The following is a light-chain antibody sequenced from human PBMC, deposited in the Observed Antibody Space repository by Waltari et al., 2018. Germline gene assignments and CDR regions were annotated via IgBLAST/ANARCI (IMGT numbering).Light chain of an antibody. V-gene: IGLV2-11*01. CDR1: SSDVGYYNY. CDR3: CSYAGNYLRV. Sequence: QSALTQPRSVSGSPGQSVTIACTGTSSDVGYYNYVSWYQQHPGKAPKLMIYDFTERPSGVPDRFSGSKSGNTASLTIAGLQAEDEADYYCCSYAGNYLRVFGGGTKLTVL. CDR2: DFT. J-gene: IGLJ2*01.